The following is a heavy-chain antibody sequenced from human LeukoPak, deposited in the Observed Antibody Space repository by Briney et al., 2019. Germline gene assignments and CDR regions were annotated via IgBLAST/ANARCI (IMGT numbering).Heavy chain of an antibody. D-gene: IGHD6-13*01. J-gene: IGHJ5*02. CDR2: ISAGGSTT. Sequence: GGSLRLSCAASGFSFTSSAMAWVRQAPGKGLEWVSGISAGGSTTYYADSVKGRFTIPKDHSGSTLYLQMNSLRVDDSALYYCAKDASLPGTWNWFDPWGQGTLVTVSS. CDR1: GFSFTSSA. CDR3: AKDASLPGTWNWFDP. V-gene: IGHV3-23*01.